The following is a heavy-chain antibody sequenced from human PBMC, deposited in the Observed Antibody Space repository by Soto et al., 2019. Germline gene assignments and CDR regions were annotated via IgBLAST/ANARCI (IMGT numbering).Heavy chain of an antibody. Sequence: SETLSLTCTVSGGSISSSSYYWGWLRQPPGKGLEWIGSIYYSGSTYYNPSLKSRVTISVDTSKNQFSLKLSSVTAADTAVYYCARQVRYYDILTGYQHYYYYYMDVWGKGTTVTVSS. D-gene: IGHD3-9*01. CDR1: GGSISSSSYY. V-gene: IGHV4-39*01. CDR2: IYYSGST. CDR3: ARQVRYYDILTGYQHYYYYYMDV. J-gene: IGHJ6*03.